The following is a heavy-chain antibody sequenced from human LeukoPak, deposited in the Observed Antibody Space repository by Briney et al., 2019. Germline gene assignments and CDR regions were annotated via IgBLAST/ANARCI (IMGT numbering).Heavy chain of an antibody. CDR1: GFTFSSYA. CDR2: ISGSGGST. J-gene: IGHJ4*02. Sequence: LGGSLRLSCAASGFTFSSYAMSWVRQAPGKGLEWVSAISGSGGSTYYADSVKGRFTISRDNSKNTLYLQMNSLRAEDTAVYYCARGHSQQLDGAYFDYWGQGTLVTVSS. CDR3: ARGHSQQLDGAYFDY. V-gene: IGHV3-23*01. D-gene: IGHD6-13*01.